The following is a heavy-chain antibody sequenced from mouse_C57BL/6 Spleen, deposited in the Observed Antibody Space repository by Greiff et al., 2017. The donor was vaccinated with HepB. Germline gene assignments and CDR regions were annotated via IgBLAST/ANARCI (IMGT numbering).Heavy chain of an antibody. CDR1: GYAFTNYL. D-gene: IGHD2-1*01. J-gene: IGHJ1*03. Sequence: QVQLQQSGAELVRPGTSVKVSCKASGYAFTNYLIEWVKQRPGQGLEWIGVINPGSGGTNYNEKFKGKATLTADKSSSTAYMQLSSLTSEDSAVYFCARFGNPSYWYFDVWGTGTTVTVSS. CDR2: INPGSGGT. CDR3: ARFGNPSYWYFDV. V-gene: IGHV1-54*01.